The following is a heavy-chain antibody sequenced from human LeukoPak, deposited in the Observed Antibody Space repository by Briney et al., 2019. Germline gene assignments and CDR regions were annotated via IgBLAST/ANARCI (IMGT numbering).Heavy chain of an antibody. V-gene: IGHV4-61*01. Sequence: SETLSLTCTVSGGSVSSGSHYWSWIRQPPGRGLEWIGHIYYIGSTNYNPSLKSRVTISVDTSKNQFSLKLSSVTAADTAVYYCAREYSYAYCDYWGQGTLVTVSS. J-gene: IGHJ4*02. D-gene: IGHD5-18*01. CDR1: GGSVSSGSHY. CDR2: IYYIGST. CDR3: AREYSYAYCDY.